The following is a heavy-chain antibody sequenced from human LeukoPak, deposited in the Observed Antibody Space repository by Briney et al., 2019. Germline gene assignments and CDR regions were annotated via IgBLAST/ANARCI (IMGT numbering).Heavy chain of an antibody. CDR2: ISYDGSNK. Sequence: AGGSLRLSCAASGFTFSSYAMHWVRQAPGKGLEWVAVISYDGSNKYYADSVKGRFTISRDNSKNTLYLQMNSLRAEDTAVYYCAKDAVEYQLLFPWGSDYFDYWGQGTLVTVSS. D-gene: IGHD2-2*01. CDR1: GFTFSSYA. V-gene: IGHV3-30-3*01. J-gene: IGHJ4*02. CDR3: AKDAVEYQLLFPWGSDYFDY.